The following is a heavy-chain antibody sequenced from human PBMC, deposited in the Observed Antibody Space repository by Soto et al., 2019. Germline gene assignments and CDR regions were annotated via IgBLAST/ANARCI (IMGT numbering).Heavy chain of an antibody. D-gene: IGHD5-12*01. CDR3: AKDFSSLGWLALGTPFDS. CDR2: ISANGRNA. CDR1: GFTFSNYA. Sequence: EVHLLESGGDVVQPGRSLRLSCAASGFTFSNYAMNWIRQAPGKRLEWLSSISANGRNAYYADSVKGRFTSSRDRSKNTLYLQLDSLRVEGTAIYFCAKDFSSLGWLALGTPFDSWGQGTLLTVSS. J-gene: IGHJ4*02. V-gene: IGHV3-23*01.